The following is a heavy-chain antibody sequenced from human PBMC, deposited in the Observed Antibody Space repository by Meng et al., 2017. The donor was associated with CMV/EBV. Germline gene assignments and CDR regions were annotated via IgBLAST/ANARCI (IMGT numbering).Heavy chain of an antibody. CDR1: GGSISSYY. CDR3: ARVIKRLRYYGMDV. J-gene: IGHJ6*02. Sequence: GSLRLSCTLSGGSISSYYWSWIRQPPGKGLEWIGYIYYSGSTNYNPSLKSRVTISVDTSKNQFSLKLSSVTAADTAVYYCARVIKRLRYYGMDVWGQGTTVTVSS. V-gene: IGHV4-59*01. D-gene: IGHD3-16*01. CDR2: IYYSGST.